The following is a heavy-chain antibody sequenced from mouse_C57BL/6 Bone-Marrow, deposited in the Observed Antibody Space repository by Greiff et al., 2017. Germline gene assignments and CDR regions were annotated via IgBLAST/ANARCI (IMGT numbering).Heavy chain of an antibody. J-gene: IGHJ1*03. CDR3: AREEHGSSYPHWYFDV. D-gene: IGHD1-1*01. CDR2: IYPRSGNT. V-gene: IGHV1-81*01. Sequence: QVQLKQSGAELARPGASVKLSCKASGYTFTSYGISWVKQRTGQGLEWIGEIYPRSGNTYYNEKFKGKATLTADKSSSTAYMELRSLTSEDSAVYFCAREEHGSSYPHWYFDVWGTGTTVTVSS. CDR1: GYTFTSYG.